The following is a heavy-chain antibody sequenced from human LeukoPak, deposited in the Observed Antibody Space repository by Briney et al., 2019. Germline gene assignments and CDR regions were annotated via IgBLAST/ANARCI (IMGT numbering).Heavy chain of an antibody. V-gene: IGHV3-7*03. Sequence: GGSLRLSCAASGFTFSSYWMSWVRQAPGKGLEWVANIKQDGSEKYYVDSVKGRFTISRDNAKNSLYLQMNSLRAEDTAVYYCAKVANRGWGDAFDIWGQGTMVTVSS. J-gene: IGHJ3*02. CDR2: IKQDGSEK. CDR1: GFTFSSYW. CDR3: AKVANRGWGDAFDI. D-gene: IGHD3-10*01.